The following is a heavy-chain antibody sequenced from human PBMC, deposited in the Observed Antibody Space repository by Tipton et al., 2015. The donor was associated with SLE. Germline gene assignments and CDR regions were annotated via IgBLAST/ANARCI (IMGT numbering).Heavy chain of an antibody. CDR1: GYTFTSYD. D-gene: IGHD4-17*01. CDR3: ARAAAVSRGPPDY. V-gene: IGHV1-8*01. CDR2: MNPNSGNT. Sequence: QSGAEVKKPGASVKVSCKASGYTFTSYDINWVRQATGQGLEWMGWMNPNSGNTGYAQKFQGRVTMTRNTSISTAYMELSSLRSEDTALYYWARAAAVSRGPPDYWGQGTLVTVSS. J-gene: IGHJ4*02.